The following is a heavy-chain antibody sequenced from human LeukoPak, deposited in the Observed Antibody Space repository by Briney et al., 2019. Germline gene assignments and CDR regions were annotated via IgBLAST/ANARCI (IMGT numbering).Heavy chain of an antibody. D-gene: IGHD6-13*01. CDR3: ASLPIAAAGPYYMDV. CDR2: INHSGST. V-gene: IGHV4-34*01. CDR1: GGSFSGYY. J-gene: IGHJ6*03. Sequence: SETLSLTCAVYGGSFSGYYWSWIRQPPGKGLGWIGEINHSGSTNYNPSLKSRVTISVDTSKNQFSLKLSSVTAADTAVYYCASLPIAAAGPYYMDVWGKGTTVTVSS.